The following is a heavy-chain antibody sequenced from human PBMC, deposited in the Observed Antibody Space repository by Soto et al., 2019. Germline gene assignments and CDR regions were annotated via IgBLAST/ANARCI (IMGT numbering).Heavy chain of an antibody. CDR2: IYYSGST. V-gene: IGHV4-59*08. D-gene: IGHD3-10*01. CDR3: ARHWYGSGTHYPFDY. Sequence: SETLSLTCTVSDGSISSYYWSWIRQPPGKGLEWIGYIYYSGSTDHNPSLKSRVTISVDTSKNQFSLKLSSVTAADTAVYFCARHWYGSGTHYPFDYWGQGTLVTVSS. CDR1: DGSISSYY. J-gene: IGHJ4*02.